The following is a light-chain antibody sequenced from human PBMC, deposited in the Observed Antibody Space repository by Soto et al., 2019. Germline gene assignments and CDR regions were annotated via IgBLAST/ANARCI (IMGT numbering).Light chain of an antibody. CDR2: GTS. CDR3: LLSYSSGRPV. V-gene: IGLV7-46*01. CDR1: TGTVTSAHY. J-gene: IGLJ2*01. Sequence: QTVVTQEPSLTVSPGGTVTLTCGSSTGTVTSAHYPSWFQQKRGQAPKTLIYGTSNRQSWTPARFSGSLLGGKAALTLSGAQPEDEADFYCLLSYSSGRPVFGGGTKLTVL.